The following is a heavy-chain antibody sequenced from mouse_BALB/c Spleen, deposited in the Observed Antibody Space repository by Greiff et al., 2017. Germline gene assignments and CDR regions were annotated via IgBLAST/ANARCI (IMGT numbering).Heavy chain of an antibody. D-gene: IGHD2-4*01. CDR2: IYPGDGDT. Sequence: VKVVESGAELARPGASVKLSCKASGYTFTSYWMQWVKQRPGQGLEWIGAIYPGDGDTRYTQKFKGKATLTADKSSSTAYMQLSSLASEDSAVYYCARGDYDWTTGYWGQGTTLTVSS. CDR3: ARGDYDWTTGY. J-gene: IGHJ2*01. V-gene: IGHV1-87*01. CDR1: GYTFTSYW.